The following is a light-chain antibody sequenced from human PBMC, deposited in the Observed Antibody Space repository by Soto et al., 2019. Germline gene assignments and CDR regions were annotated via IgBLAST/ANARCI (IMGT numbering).Light chain of an antibody. CDR2: GAS. CDR3: QQYYNWPPYT. J-gene: IGKJ2*01. Sequence: EILLTQSPATXSVSPGETATLSCRASQSVSSNLAWYQQRPGQAPRLLISGASTRATGIPARFSGSGSGTDFTLTISGLQSEDFAVYYCQQYYNWPPYTFGQGTKLDIK. CDR1: QSVSSN. V-gene: IGKV3-15*01.